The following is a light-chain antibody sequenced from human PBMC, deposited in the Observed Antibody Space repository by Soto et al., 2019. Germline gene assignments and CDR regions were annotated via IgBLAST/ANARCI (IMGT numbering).Light chain of an antibody. CDR1: QSVSSSY. CDR2: GAS. J-gene: IGKJ5*01. CDR3: QKYNNWSIT. V-gene: IGKV3-15*01. Sequence: EIVLTQSPGTLSLSPGESATLSCRGSQSVSSSYLAWYQQKPGQAPRLLIFGASTRATGIPDRFSGSGSGTEFTLTISSLQSEDFAVYFCQKYNNWSITFGQGTRLEIK.